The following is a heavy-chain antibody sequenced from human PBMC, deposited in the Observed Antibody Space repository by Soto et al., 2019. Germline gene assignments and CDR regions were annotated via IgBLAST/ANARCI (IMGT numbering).Heavy chain of an antibody. CDR1: GYISITYG. D-gene: IGHD3-10*01. V-gene: IGHV1-18*01. CDR2: ISPYNGNT. Sequence: GXSVKVCCNASGYISITYGISWVRQAPGQGLEWMGRISPYNGNTNYAQNLQGRVTMTTDTSTSTAYMELRSLRSEDTAVYYCARDLDGSGSYYTDHWGRGTQVTVSS. CDR3: ARDLDGSGSYYTDH. J-gene: IGHJ4*02.